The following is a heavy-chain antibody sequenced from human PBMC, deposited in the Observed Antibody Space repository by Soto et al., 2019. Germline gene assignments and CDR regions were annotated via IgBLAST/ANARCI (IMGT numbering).Heavy chain of an antibody. V-gene: IGHV5-10-1*01. CDR3: AATGYTYGYHFDH. J-gene: IGHJ4*02. CDR1: GYTFTSYW. D-gene: IGHD5-18*01. Sequence: PGESLKISCNASGYTFTSYWITWVRQMPGKGLEWMGRIDPSDSSTKYSPSFQGHVTISTDKSITTAHLQWTSLKVSDTAIYYCAATGYTYGYHFDHWGQGTQGTVS. CDR2: IDPSDSST.